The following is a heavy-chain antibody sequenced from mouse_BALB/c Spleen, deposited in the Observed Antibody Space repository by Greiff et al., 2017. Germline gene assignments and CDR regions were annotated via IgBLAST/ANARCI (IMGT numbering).Heavy chain of an antibody. CDR2: IRNKANGYTT. J-gene: IGHJ2*01. CDR3: ARIYYYGSSSFDY. CDR1: GFTFTDYY. D-gene: IGHD1-1*01. V-gene: IGHV7-3*02. Sequence: EVQLQESGGGLVQPGGSLRLSCATSGFTFTDYYMSWVRQPPGKALEWLGFIRNKANGYTTEYSASVKGRFTISRDNSQSILYLQMNTLRAEDSATYYCARIYYYGSSSFDYWGQGTTLTVSS.